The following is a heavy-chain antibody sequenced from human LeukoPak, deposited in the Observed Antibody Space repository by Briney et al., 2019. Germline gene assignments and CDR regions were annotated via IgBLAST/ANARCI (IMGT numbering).Heavy chain of an antibody. V-gene: IGHV3-30*02. J-gene: IGHJ4*02. CDR3: AKEREYCSSSSCYIGHFDY. Sequence: GGSLRLSCAASGFPFSSYGMHWVRQAPGKGLEWVAFIRYDETNKYYADSVKGRFTISRDNSKNTLYLQVNSLRAEDTAVYYCAKEREYCSSSSCYIGHFDYWGQGTLVTVSS. CDR2: IRYDETNK. D-gene: IGHD2-15*01. CDR1: GFPFSSYG.